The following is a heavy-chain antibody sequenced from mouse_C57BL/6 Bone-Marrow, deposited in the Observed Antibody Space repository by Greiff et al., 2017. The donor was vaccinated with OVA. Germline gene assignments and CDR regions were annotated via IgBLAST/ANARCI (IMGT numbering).Heavy chain of an antibody. CDR2: ISGGGGNT. J-gene: IGHJ2*01. D-gene: IGHD1-1*01. Sequence: EVMLVESGGGLVKPGGSLKLSCAASGFTFSSYTMSWVRQTPEKRLEWVATISGGGGNTYYPDSVKGRFTISRDNAKNTLYLQMSSLRSEDTALYYCARLSITTVVDYWGQGTTLTVSS. CDR1: GFTFSSYT. V-gene: IGHV5-9*01. CDR3: ARLSITTVVDY.